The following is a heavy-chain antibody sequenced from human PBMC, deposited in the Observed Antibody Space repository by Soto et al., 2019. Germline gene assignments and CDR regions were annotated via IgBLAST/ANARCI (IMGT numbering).Heavy chain of an antibody. D-gene: IGHD3-16*01. CDR3: ANSRGGTFLGYHGMDI. CDR1: GGTFSSRA. J-gene: IGHJ6*02. V-gene: IGHV1-69*01. Sequence: QVQLVQSGPEVKKTGTSVKVSCKASGGTFSSRAISWVRQAPGQGLEWMGGIIPVFGRVNYAEKFQDRVTITADESTGTVYMELSGLRSEDTALYYCANSRGGTFLGYHGMDIWGQGTTVSVSS. CDR2: IIPVFGRV.